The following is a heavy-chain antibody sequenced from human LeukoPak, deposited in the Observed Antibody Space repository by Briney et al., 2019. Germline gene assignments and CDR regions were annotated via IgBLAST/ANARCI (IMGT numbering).Heavy chain of an antibody. J-gene: IGHJ2*01. CDR3: AKVVVTTGWYFDL. V-gene: IGHV3-23*01. CDR2: ISGSGGSA. Sequence: GGSLRLSCAASGFTFSSHAMSWVRQAPGKGLEWVSAISGSGGSAYYADSVKGRFTISSDNSKNTLYLQMNSLRAEDTAVYYCAKVVVTTGWYFDLWGRGTLVTVSS. CDR1: GFTFSSHA. D-gene: IGHD2-21*02.